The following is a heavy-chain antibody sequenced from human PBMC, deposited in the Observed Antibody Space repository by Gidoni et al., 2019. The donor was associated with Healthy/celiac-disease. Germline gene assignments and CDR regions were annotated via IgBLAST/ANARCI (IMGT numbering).Heavy chain of an antibody. CDR3: ARGEGDYGDYFADY. Sequence: EVQLVASGGGLVQPGGSLRLSCAASGFTFRSYEMNWVRQAPRKGLEWVSYISSSGSTIYYADSVKGRFTISRDNAKNSLYLQMNSLRAEDTAVYYCARGEGDYGDYFADYWGQGTLVTVSS. CDR2: ISSSGSTI. CDR1: GFTFRSYE. V-gene: IGHV3-48*03. J-gene: IGHJ4*02. D-gene: IGHD4-17*01.